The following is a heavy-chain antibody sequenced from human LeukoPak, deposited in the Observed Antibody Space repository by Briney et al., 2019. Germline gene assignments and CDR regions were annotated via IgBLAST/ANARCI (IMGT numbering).Heavy chain of an antibody. D-gene: IGHD4-17*01. CDR1: GYTFTGYY. CDR2: INPNSGGT. CDR3: ARCNAVAHYGDRDY. V-gene: IGHV1-2*02. Sequence: ASVKVSCKASGYTFTGYYMHWVRQAPGQGLEWMGWINPNSGGTNYAQKFQGRVTMNTDTSTSTAYMELRSLRSDDTAVYYCARCNAVAHYGDRDYWGQGTLVTVSS. J-gene: IGHJ4*02.